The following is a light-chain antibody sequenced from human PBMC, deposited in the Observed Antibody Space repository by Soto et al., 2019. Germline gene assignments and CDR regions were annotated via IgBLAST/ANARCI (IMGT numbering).Light chain of an antibody. J-gene: IGKJ4*01. CDR2: DAS. CDR1: QFFSSTY. V-gene: IGKV3D-20*01. CDR3: QQYGDSPRGT. Sequence: EVVLTQSPASLSLSPGERAPLSSGAGQFFSSTYLAWYQQKPGLAPRLLIYDASTRATGVPDRFRGSGSGTDFTLTINRLEPEDSAVYYCQQYGDSPRGTFGGGTKVEIK.